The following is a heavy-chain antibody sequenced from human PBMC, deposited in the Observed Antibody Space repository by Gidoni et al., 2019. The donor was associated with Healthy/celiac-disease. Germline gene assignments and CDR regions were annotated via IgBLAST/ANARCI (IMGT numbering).Heavy chain of an antibody. CDR2: IIPILGIA. CDR1: GGTFSSYT. J-gene: IGHJ4*02. Sequence: QVQLVQSGAEVKKPGSSVKVSCKASGGTFSSYTISGVRQAPGQGLEWMGRIIPILGIANYAQKFQGRVTITADKSTSTAYMELSSLRSEDTAVYYCARGGMRSGSFVDYWGQGTLVTVSS. V-gene: IGHV1-69*02. D-gene: IGHD3-10*01. CDR3: ARGGMRSGSFVDY.